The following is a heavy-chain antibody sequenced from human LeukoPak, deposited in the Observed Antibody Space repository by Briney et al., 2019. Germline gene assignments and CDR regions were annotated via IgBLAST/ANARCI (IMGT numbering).Heavy chain of an antibody. D-gene: IGHD1-1*01. Sequence: GGSLRLSCAASGFTFSDYYMSWIRQAPGKGLEWVANIKYDGNEEYYVDSLKGRFTISRDNAKSSLYLQLNSLRVEDTAVYYCKSGGAAPGSFDYWGQGTLVTVSP. CDR2: IKYDGNEE. J-gene: IGHJ4*02. V-gene: IGHV3-7*01. CDR3: KSGGAAPGSFDY. CDR1: GFTFSDYY.